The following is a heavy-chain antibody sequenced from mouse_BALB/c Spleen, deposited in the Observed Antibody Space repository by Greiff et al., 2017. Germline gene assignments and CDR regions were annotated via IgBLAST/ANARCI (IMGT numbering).Heavy chain of an antibody. J-gene: IGHJ3*01. CDR1: GYAFSSSW. D-gene: IGHD2-14*01. CDR3: ARGEDYRSPFAY. V-gene: IGHV1-82*01. CDR2: IYPGDGDT. Sequence: QVQLQQSGPELEKPGASVKISCKASGYAFSSSWMNWVKQRPGQGLEWIGRIYPGDGDTNYNGKFKGKATLTADKSSSTAYMQLSSLTSVDSAVYFCARGEDYRSPFAYWGQGTLVTVSA.